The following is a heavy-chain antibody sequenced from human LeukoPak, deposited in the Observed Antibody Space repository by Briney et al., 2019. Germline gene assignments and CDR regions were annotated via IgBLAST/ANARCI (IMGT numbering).Heavy chain of an antibody. CDR3: ARSTPPFYYFDY. D-gene: IGHD2-15*01. CDR1: GGSISSYY. CDR2: IYYSGST. J-gene: IGHJ4*02. V-gene: IGHV4-59*01. Sequence: SETLSLTCTVSGGSISSYYWSWIRQPPGRGLEWIGYIYYSGSTNYNPSLKSRVTISVDTSKNQFPLKLSSVTAADTAVYYCARSTPPFYYFDYWGQGTLVTVSS.